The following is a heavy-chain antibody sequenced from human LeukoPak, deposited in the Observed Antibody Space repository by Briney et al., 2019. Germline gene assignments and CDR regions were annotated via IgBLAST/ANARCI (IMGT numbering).Heavy chain of an antibody. J-gene: IGHJ3*02. V-gene: IGHV6-1*01. D-gene: IGHD4-23*01. Sequence: SQTLSLTCAISGDGVSSDSTARNWIRQSPSRGLEWLGRTYYRSKWSFDYAVSVKGRITINPDTSKNQFSLQLDSVTPDDTAVYYCARVRTPDAFHIWGHGTMVTVSS. CDR3: ARVRTPDAFHI. CDR1: GDGVSSDSTA. CDR2: TYYRSKWSF.